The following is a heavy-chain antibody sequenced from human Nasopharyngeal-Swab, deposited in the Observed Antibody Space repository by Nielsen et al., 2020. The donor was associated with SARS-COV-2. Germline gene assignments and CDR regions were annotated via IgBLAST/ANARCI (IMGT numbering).Heavy chain of an antibody. V-gene: IGHV1-69*02. J-gene: IGHJ4*02. Sequence: WVRQASGQGLEWMGRFIPILGIANYAQKFQGRVTITAVKSTSTAYMELSSLRSQDTAVYYCAATVTTGSYDFDYWGQGTLVTVSS. D-gene: IGHD4-17*01. CDR2: FIPILGIA. CDR3: AATVTTGSYDFDY.